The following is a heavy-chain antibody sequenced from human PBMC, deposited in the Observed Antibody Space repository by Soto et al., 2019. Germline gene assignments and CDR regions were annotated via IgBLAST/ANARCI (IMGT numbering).Heavy chain of an antibody. D-gene: IGHD3-3*01. CDR2: IYYSGST. V-gene: IGHV4-30-4*01. CDR1: GGSISSGDYY. CDR3: ARGLFTIFGVVTAYYGMDV. J-gene: IGHJ6*02. Sequence: ASETLSLTCTVSGGSISSGDYYWSWIRQPPGKGLEWIGYIYYSGSTYYNPSLKSRVTISVDTSKNQFSLKLSSVTAADTAVYYCARGLFTIFGVVTAYYGMDVWGQGTTVTVSS.